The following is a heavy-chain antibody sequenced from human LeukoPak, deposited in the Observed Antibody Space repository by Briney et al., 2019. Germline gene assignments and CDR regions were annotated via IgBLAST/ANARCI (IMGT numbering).Heavy chain of an antibody. V-gene: IGHV3-7*01. D-gene: IGHD6-13*01. CDR1: GFTFSTYW. Sequence: GGSLRLSCAASGFTFSTYWMSWVRQAPGKGLEWVANIKQDGSEKYYVDSVKGRFTISRDNAKNPLYLQMNSLRAEDTAVYYCARVGSSWYNFDYWGQGTLVTVSS. CDR2: IKQDGSEK. CDR3: ARVGSSWYNFDY. J-gene: IGHJ4*02.